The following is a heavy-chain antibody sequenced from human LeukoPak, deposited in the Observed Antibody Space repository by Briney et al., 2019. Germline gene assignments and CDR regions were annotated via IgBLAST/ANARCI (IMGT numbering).Heavy chain of an antibody. V-gene: IGHV3-30*03. D-gene: IGHD5-24*01. CDR1: GLTFSSYG. CDR2: ISYDGTNK. CDR3: ARDWRLQLPFDY. Sequence: GGSLRLSCVASGLTFSSYGMHWVRQAPGQGLEWVAVISYDGTNKYYADSVKGRFTISRDNSKNTLYLQMNSLRAEDTAVYYCARDWRLQLPFDYWGQGTLVTVSS. J-gene: IGHJ4*02.